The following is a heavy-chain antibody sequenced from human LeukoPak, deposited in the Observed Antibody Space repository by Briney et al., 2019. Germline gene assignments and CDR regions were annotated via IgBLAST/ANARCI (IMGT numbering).Heavy chain of an antibody. CDR2: ISGHNGNT. D-gene: IGHD3-16*02. Sequence: ASVKVSCKTSGYTFTNFGISWVRQAPGQGPEWMGWISGHNGNTKYAKNLQDRVKMTIDTSTTTAYMELRSLTSDDTGVYYCARAGVNIGGTIVNSLDSWGQGTLVTVSS. CDR1: GYTFTNFG. J-gene: IGHJ4*02. V-gene: IGHV1-18*01. CDR3: ARAGVNIGGTIVNSLDS.